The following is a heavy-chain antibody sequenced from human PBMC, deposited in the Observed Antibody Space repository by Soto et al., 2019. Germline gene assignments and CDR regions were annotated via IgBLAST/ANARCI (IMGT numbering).Heavy chain of an antibody. Sequence: GASVKVSCKASGYPFTSYGISWVRQAPGQGLEWMGWISAYNGNTNYAQKLQGRVTMTTDTSTSTAYMELRSLRSDDTAVYYCARANTGFSPYGMDVWGQGTTVTVSS. D-gene: IGHD3-3*01. CDR2: ISAYNGNT. CDR1: GYPFTSYG. V-gene: IGHV1-18*01. J-gene: IGHJ6*02. CDR3: ARANTGFSPYGMDV.